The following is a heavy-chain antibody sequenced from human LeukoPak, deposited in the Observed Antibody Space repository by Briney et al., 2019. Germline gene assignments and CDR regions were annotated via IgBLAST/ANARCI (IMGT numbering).Heavy chain of an antibody. CDR1: GFTFSSYA. CDR2: ISGSGGST. J-gene: IGHJ4*02. CDR3: AKDHELHYYGSGSYFNY. Sequence: GGSLRLSCAASGFTFSSYAMSWVRQAPGKGLEWVSAISGSGGSTCYVDSVKGRFTISRDNSKNTLYLQMNSLRAEDTAVYYCAKDHELHYYGSGSYFNYWGQGTLVTVSS. V-gene: IGHV3-23*01. D-gene: IGHD3-10*01.